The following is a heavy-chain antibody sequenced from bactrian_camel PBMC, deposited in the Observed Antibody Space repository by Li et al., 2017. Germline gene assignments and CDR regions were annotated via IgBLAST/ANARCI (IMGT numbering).Heavy chain of an antibody. V-gene: IGHV3S6*01. CDR1: GFTFTNNW. CDR2: IYTGDGRT. J-gene: IGHJ4*01. Sequence: HVQLVESGGGLVQPGGSLRLSCAASGFTFTNNWMHWVRQAPGKGLEWVSTIYTGDGRTKSADSVKGRFTISRDNAKNTLYLQMNSLKPEDTAMYYCTAAASQYGATWVGTNFAHWGQGTQVTVS. D-gene: IGHD6*01. CDR3: TAAASQYGATWVGTNFAH.